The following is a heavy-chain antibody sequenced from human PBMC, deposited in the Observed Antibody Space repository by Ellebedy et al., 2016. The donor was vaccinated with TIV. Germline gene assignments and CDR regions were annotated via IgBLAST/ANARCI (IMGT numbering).Heavy chain of an antibody. V-gene: IGHV3-48*02. J-gene: IGHJ3*02. Sequence: GESLKISCAASGFTFSSYATTWLRQAPGKGREWVSYTGSRTSKIYYADSVKGRFTISRDNAKNSLYLQMNSLRDEDTAVSYCARGGGERLRYAFDIWGQGTMVTVSS. CDR3: ARGGGERLRYAFDI. CDR2: TGSRTSKI. CDR1: GFTFSSYA. D-gene: IGHD1-26*01.